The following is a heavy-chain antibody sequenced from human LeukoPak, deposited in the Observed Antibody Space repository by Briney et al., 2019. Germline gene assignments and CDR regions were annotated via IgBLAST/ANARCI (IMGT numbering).Heavy chain of an antibody. V-gene: IGHV3-23*01. D-gene: IGHD3-22*01. Sequence: PGGSLRLSCAASGFTFSSYAMSWVRQAPGTGLEWVSAISASGGSTYYADSVKGRFTISRDNAKNTVSLQMNSLRVEDTGVYYCARAPSEIGGYYPEYFRHWGQGTLVTVSS. CDR3: ARAPSEIGGYYPEYFRH. CDR1: GFTFSSYA. CDR2: ISASGGST. J-gene: IGHJ1*01.